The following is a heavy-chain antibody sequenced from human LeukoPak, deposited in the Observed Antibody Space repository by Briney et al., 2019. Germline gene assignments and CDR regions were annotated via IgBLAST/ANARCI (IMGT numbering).Heavy chain of an antibody. CDR2: MYTSGIT. J-gene: IGHJ3*02. CDR1: GGSISSYS. V-gene: IGHV4-4*07. Sequence: PSETLSLTCTVSGGSISSYSWSWIRQPAGKGLEWIGHMYTSGITNYNPSLKSRVTMSVDTSKKQFSLKLSSVTAADTAVYYCASRDANTAAAFDIWGQGTMLTVSS. D-gene: IGHD2-21*02. CDR3: ASRDANTAAAFDI.